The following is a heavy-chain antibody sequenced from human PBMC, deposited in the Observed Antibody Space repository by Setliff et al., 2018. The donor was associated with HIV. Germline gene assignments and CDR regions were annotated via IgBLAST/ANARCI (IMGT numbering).Heavy chain of an antibody. CDR2: IYNSGST. J-gene: IGHJ4*02. CDR3: AGAWIHLWSRILFCGGDCYSPFDY. Sequence: LSLTCTVSGGAINSYFWSWIRQPPGKALEWIGYIYNSGSTNYNPSIRSRGTISVDTSKNQFSLKLRYVTAPDTAVYYCAGAWIHLWSRILFCGGDCYSPFDYWGQGSLATVS. V-gene: IGHV4-59*08. D-gene: IGHD2-21*01. CDR1: GGAINSYF.